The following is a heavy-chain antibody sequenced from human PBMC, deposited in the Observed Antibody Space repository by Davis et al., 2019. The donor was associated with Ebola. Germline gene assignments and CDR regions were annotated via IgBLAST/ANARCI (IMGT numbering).Heavy chain of an antibody. CDR2: IYSGGST. V-gene: IGHV3-66*01. Sequence: GESLKISCAASGFTFSSYSMNWVRQAPGKGLEWVSVIYSGGSTYYADSVKGRFTISRDNSKNTLYLQMNSLRAEDTAVYYCARGGDIVVVPAAILYNYYGMDVWGQGTTVTVSS. CDR1: GFTFSSYS. CDR3: ARGGDIVVVPAAILYNYYGMDV. J-gene: IGHJ6*02. D-gene: IGHD2-2*02.